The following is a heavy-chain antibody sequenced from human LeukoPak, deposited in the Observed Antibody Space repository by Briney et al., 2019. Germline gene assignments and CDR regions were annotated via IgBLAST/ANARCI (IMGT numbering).Heavy chain of an antibody. Sequence: GGSLRLSCAASGFTFSSYAMSWVRQGPGKVLEWVSVIGGSGGSTNYADSVKGRFTISRDNSKNTLYLQMNSLRAEDTAVYYCAKARSMITVTPDWFDPWGQGTLVTVSS. CDR2: IGGSGGST. V-gene: IGHV3-23*01. J-gene: IGHJ5*02. D-gene: IGHD4-17*01. CDR3: AKARSMITVTPDWFDP. CDR1: GFTFSSYA.